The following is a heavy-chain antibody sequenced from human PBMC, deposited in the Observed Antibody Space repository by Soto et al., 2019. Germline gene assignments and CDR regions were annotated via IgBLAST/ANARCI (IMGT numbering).Heavy chain of an antibody. CDR1: GFSFSSLA. CDR2: ISGRGVDT. CDR3: AKDQTDVTLFDY. Sequence: GGSLRLSCAASGFSFSSLAMSWVRPAPGEGLEWVSSISGRGVDTLYADSVKGRFTISRDNSRNTLYLQVNSLRAEDTAVYYCAKDQTDVTLFDYWGQGTLVTVSS. V-gene: IGHV3-23*01. J-gene: IGHJ4*02. D-gene: IGHD2-21*02.